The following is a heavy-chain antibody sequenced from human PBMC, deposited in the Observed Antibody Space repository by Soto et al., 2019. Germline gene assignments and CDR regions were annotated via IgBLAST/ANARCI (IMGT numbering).Heavy chain of an antibody. CDR3: ARDAYRPVTIFPTGAFDI. CDR1: GYTFTSYA. Sequence: ASVKVSCKASGYTFTSYAMHWVRQAPGQRLEWMGWINAGNGNTKYSQKFQGRVTITRDTSASTAYMELSSLRSEDTAVYYCARDAYRPVTIFPTGAFDIWGQGTMVTVSS. D-gene: IGHD3-3*01. J-gene: IGHJ3*02. V-gene: IGHV1-3*01. CDR2: INAGNGNT.